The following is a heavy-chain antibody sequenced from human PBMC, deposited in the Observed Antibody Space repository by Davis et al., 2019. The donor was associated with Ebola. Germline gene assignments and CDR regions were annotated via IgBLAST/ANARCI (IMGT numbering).Heavy chain of an antibody. V-gene: IGHV3-53*01. CDR1: GFTVSSNY. CDR2: IYSGGST. Sequence: GESLKISCAASGFTVSSNYMSWVRQAPGKGLEWVSVIYSGGSTYYADSVKGRFTISRDNAKNSLYLQMNSLRAEDTAVYYCASLEAGLDYWGQGTLVTVSS. CDR3: ASLEAGLDY. J-gene: IGHJ4*02. D-gene: IGHD2-15*01.